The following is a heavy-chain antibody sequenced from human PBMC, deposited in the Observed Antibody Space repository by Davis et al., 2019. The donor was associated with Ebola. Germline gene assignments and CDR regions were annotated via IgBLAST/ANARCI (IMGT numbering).Heavy chain of an antibody. D-gene: IGHD2-15*01. J-gene: IGHJ4*02. V-gene: IGHV4-59*08. CDR1: GGSISSYY. CDR2: IYYSGST. Sequence: SATLSLTCTVSGGSISSYYWSWIRQPPGKGLEWIGYIYYSGSTNYNPSLKSRVTISVDTSKNQFSLKLSSVTAADTAVYYCARQASGNCSGGSCYSAYFDYWGQGTLVTVSS. CDR3: ARQASGNCSGGSCYSAYFDY.